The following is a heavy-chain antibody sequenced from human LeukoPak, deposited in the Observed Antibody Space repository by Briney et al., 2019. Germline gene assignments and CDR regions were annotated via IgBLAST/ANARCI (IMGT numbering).Heavy chain of an antibody. V-gene: IGHV3-30*19. CDR2: ISHTAHHK. CDR1: GFTISGFG. D-gene: IGHD1-1*01. J-gene: IGHJ4*02. CDR3: VRDEWREQLAYYFDC. Sequence: GGSLRLSGAASGFTISGFGMPWVRQAPGKGLEWVAAISHTAHHKSYADSVKARFTISRDNSNNTLYLQMKSLRPEDRALYYCVRDEWREQLAYYFDCWGQGTPVTVSS.